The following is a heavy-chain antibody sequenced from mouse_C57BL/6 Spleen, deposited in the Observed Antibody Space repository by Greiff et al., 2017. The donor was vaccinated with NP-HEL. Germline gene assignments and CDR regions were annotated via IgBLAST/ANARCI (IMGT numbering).Heavy chain of an antibody. J-gene: IGHJ1*03. V-gene: IGHV1-74*01. CDR1: GYTFTSYW. CDR3: AISITTVATEHFDV. Sequence: VQLQQPGAELVKPGASVKVSCKASGYTFTSYWMHWVKQRPGQGLEWIGRIHPSDSDTNYNQKFKGKATLTVDKSSSTAYMQLSSLTSEDSAVYYCAISITTVATEHFDVWGTGTTVTVSS. D-gene: IGHD1-1*01. CDR2: IHPSDSDT.